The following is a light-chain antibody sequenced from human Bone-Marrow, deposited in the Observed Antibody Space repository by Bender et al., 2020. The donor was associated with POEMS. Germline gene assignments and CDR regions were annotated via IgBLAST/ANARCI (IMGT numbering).Light chain of an antibody. Sequence: QSALTQPASVSGSPGQSITISCTGTSVDVGSYNLVSWYQQHHNKAPKVIIYEGTKRPSGVPDRFSGSKSGTSASLAISGLQSEDEADYYCAAWEDSLNGWVFGGGTKLTVL. J-gene: IGLJ3*02. CDR3: AAWEDSLNGWV. CDR1: SVDVGSYNL. V-gene: IGLV2-14*02. CDR2: EGT.